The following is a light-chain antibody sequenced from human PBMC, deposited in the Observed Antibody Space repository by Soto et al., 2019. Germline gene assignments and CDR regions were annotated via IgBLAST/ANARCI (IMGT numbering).Light chain of an antibody. V-gene: IGLV2-8*01. Sequence: QSVLTQPPSASGSPGQSVTISCTGTSSDVGKYDYVSWFQHHPGKAPKLIIYEVSKRPSGVPYRFSGSKSGSTASLTVSGLNPEDEADYYYNSYVAGSTVFGPGTKLTVL. J-gene: IGLJ1*01. CDR3: NSYVAGSTV. CDR2: EVS. CDR1: SSDVGKYDY.